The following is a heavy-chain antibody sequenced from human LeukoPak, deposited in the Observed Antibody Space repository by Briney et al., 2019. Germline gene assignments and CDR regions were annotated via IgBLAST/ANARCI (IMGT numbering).Heavy chain of an antibody. J-gene: IGHJ4*02. D-gene: IGHD3-3*01. CDR1: GFTFSSYE. CDR2: ISSSGSTI. Sequence: GGSLRLSCAASGFTFSSYEMNWVRQAPGKGLEWVSYISSSGSTIYYADSVKGRFTISRDNAKNSLYLQMNSLRAEDTAVYYCARELTIFGVATFDYWGQGTLVTVTS. CDR3: ARELTIFGVATFDY. V-gene: IGHV3-48*03.